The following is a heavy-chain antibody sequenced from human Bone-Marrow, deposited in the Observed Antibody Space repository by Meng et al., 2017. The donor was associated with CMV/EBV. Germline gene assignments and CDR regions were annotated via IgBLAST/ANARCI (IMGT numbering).Heavy chain of an antibody. CDR3: ARDSRRGNTGY. CDR2: ISSSSSYI. J-gene: IGHJ4*02. D-gene: IGHD4-23*01. CDR1: GFTFSSYS. Sequence: LSLTCAASGFTFSSYSMNWVRQAPGKGLEWVSSISSSSSYIYYADSVKGRFTISRDNAKNSLYLQMNSLRAEDTAVYYCARDSRRGNTGYWDQGTLVVASS. V-gene: IGHV3-21*01.